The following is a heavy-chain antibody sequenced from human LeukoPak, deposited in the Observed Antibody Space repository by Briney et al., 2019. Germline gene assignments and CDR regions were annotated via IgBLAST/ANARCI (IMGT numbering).Heavy chain of an antibody. J-gene: IGHJ4*02. Sequence: TGGSLRLSCAASGFTFSNYWMSWVRQAPGKGLEWVGRTRNKANSYTTEYAASVKGRFTISRDDSKKSLDLQMNSLKTEDTAVYYCARDRGYFDYWGQGALVSVSS. V-gene: IGHV3-72*01. CDR1: GFTFSNYW. CDR3: ARDRGYFDY. CDR2: TRNKANSYTT. D-gene: IGHD3-10*01.